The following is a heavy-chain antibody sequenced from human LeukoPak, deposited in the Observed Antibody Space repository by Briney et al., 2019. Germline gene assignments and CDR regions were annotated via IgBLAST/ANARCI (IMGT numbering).Heavy chain of an antibody. CDR1: GFTFNNYA. Sequence: GGSLRLSCAASGFTFNNYAMSWVRQAPGKGLEWVSVVRGSGDSTYYADSVKGRFTISRDSSKNTLYLQMNSLRAEDTAIYYCAKERRFGRDTYNHFDYWGQGTLVTVSS. CDR3: AKERRFGRDTYNHFDY. J-gene: IGHJ4*02. V-gene: IGHV3-23*01. D-gene: IGHD5-24*01. CDR2: VRGSGDST.